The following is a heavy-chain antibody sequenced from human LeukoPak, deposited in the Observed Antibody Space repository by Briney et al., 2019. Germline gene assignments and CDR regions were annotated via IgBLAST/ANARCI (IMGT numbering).Heavy chain of an antibody. J-gene: IGHJ5*02. D-gene: IGHD2-2*01. V-gene: IGHV3-74*01. CDR2: INSDGSST. CDR1: GFTVSSNY. CDR3: AREVGYCSSTSCYGWFDP. Sequence: GGSLRLSCAASGFTVSSNYMSWVRQAPGKGLVWVSRINSDGSSTSYADSVKGRFTISRDNAKNTLYLQMNSLRAEDTAVYYCAREVGYCSSTSCYGWFDPWGQGTLVTVSS.